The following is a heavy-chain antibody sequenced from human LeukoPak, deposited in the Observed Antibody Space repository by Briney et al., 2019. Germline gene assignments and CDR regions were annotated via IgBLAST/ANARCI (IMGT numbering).Heavy chain of an antibody. CDR2: ISAYNGNT. D-gene: IGHD1-1*01. CDR3: ARDLPPKLDQGYYYYYYGMDV. Sequence: ASLKVSCKASGYTFTSYGISWVRQAPGQGLEWMGWISAYNGNTNYAQKLQGRVTMTTDTSTSTAYMELRSLRSDDTAVYYCARDLPPKLDQGYYYYYYGMDVWGQGTTVTVSS. J-gene: IGHJ6*02. V-gene: IGHV1-18*01. CDR1: GYTFTSYG.